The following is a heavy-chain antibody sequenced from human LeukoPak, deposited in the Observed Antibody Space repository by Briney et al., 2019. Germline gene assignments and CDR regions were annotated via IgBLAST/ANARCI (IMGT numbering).Heavy chain of an antibody. Sequence: SETLSLTCAVSSGSITSYYWSWIRQPPGTGLEYIGHIYYTGTTDYNPSLRSRVTMSVDTSKDQFSLRLISVTASDTAVYFCAGAPNRHFFDYWGHGTLVAVSS. CDR3: AGAPNRHFFDY. CDR1: SGSITSYY. J-gene: IGHJ4*01. V-gene: IGHV4-59*01. CDR2: IYYTGTT.